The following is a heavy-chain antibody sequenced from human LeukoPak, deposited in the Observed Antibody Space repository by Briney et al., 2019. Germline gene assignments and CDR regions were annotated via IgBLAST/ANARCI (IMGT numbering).Heavy chain of an antibody. CDR2: IHPNIGGI. V-gene: IGHV1-2*04. D-gene: IGHD5-12*01. CDR3: AKDKGGYDTNPNFDY. Sequence: ASVKVSCKASGYSFTDHYIHWVRQAPGQGLEWMGYIHPNIGGIDYAQKFQDFLTLTRDTAISTAYMELSRLSSDDTAVYYCAKDKGGYDTNPNFDYWGQGTLVTVSS. J-gene: IGHJ4*02. CDR1: GYSFTDHY.